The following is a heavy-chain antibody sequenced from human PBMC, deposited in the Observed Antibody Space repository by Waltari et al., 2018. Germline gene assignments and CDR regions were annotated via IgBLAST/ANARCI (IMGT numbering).Heavy chain of an antibody. CDR3: ARGRVPAVITHYYDMDV. D-gene: IGHD2-2*01. J-gene: IGHJ6*02. CDR2: DYPRDADS. Sequence: EVQLVQSGAEVKKPGESLKISCKGSGYSFTIYWIGWVRQMPGTGLEGMGIDYPRDADSRYSPSFQGQVTISADKSISTAYLQWSSLKASDTAMYYCARGRVPAVITHYYDMDVWGQGTTVTVSS. CDR1: GYSFTIYW. V-gene: IGHV5-51*01.